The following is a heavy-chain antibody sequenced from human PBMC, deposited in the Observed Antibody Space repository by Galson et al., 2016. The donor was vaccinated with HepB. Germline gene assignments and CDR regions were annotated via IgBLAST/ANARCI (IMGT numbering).Heavy chain of an antibody. V-gene: IGHV3-23*01. Sequence: SLRLSCAASGYTFSSYAMSWVRQAPGKGLEWVSAISSSGGTTYYADSVKGRFTISRDNSKNTLYLQMNSLRAEDTAVYYCAKEFVATASVVGDYWGQGTLVTVSS. J-gene: IGHJ4*02. CDR2: ISSSGGTT. CDR3: AKEFVATASVVGDY. D-gene: IGHD2-21*01. CDR1: GYTFSSYA.